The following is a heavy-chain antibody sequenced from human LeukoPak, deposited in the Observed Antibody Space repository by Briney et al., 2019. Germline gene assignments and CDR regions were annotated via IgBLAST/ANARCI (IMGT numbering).Heavy chain of an antibody. V-gene: IGHV3-53*01. CDR3: ARDLRDGYNSGSLGY. CDR1: GFTVSSNY. D-gene: IGHD5-24*01. J-gene: IGHJ4*02. CDR2: IYSGGST. Sequence: GGSLRLSCAAPGFTVSSNYMSWVRQAPGKGLEWVSVIYSGGSTYYADSVKGRFTISRDNSKNTLYLQMNSLRAEDTAVYYCARDLRDGYNSGSLGYWGQGTLVTVSS.